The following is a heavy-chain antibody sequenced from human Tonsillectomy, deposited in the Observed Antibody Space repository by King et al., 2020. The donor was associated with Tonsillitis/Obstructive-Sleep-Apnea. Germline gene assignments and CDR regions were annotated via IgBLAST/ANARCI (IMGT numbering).Heavy chain of an antibody. J-gene: IGHJ3*02. V-gene: IGHV3-7*01. CDR2: IKQDGSEK. D-gene: IGHD1-26*01. Sequence: VQLVQSGGGLVQPGGSLRLSCAASGFTFSSYWMSWVRQAPGKGLEWVANIKQDGSEKYYVDSVKGRFTISRDNAKNSLYLQMNSLRAEDTAVYYCASDMAEYSGSYXDAFDIWGQGTMVTVSS. CDR3: ASDMAEYSGSYXDAFDI. CDR1: GFTFSSYW.